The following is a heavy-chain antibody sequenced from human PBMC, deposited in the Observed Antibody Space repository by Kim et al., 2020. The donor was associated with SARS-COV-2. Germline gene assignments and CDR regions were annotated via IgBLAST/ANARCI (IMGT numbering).Heavy chain of an antibody. J-gene: IGHJ4*02. Sequence: SETLSLTCAVYGGSFSGYYWSWIRQPPGKGLEWIGEINHSGSTNYYPSLKSRVTISVDTSKNQFSLKLSSVTAADTAVYYCASLYYYDSSGYPGIDYWGQGTLVTVSS. CDR2: INHSGST. V-gene: IGHV4-34*01. D-gene: IGHD3-22*01. CDR3: ASLYYYDSSGYPGIDY. CDR1: GGSFSGYY.